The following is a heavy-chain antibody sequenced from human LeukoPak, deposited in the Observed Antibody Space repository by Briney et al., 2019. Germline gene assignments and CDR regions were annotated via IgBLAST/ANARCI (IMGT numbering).Heavy chain of an antibody. V-gene: IGHV3-23*01. CDR1: GFTFSNYA. Sequence: RPGASLRLSCTTSGFTFSNYAMSWVRQAPGKGLEWVSSISGSAITTYYADSVKGRFAISRDNSKNTLYLQMTSLRAEDTAVYYCAKDQRFGDFDDYRGRGTLVTVS. J-gene: IGHJ4*02. CDR3: AKDQRFGDFDDY. CDR2: ISGSAITT. D-gene: IGHD3-10*01.